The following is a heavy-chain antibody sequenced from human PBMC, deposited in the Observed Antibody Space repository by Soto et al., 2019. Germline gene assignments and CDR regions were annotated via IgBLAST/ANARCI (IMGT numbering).Heavy chain of an antibody. V-gene: IGHV6-1*01. J-gene: IGHJ6*02. CDR3: ARSEEDSDYYYYGMDV. CDR1: GDTVSSNSVA. Sequence: SQTLSLTCVGSGDTVSSNSVAWNWVRQSPSRGLEWLGRTYYRSRWYSDYAVSVRSRIDINADTSKDQVSLRLNSVTPEDTAVNYCARSEEDSDYYYYGMDVWGQGTTVTVSS. D-gene: IGHD2-15*01. CDR2: TYYRSRWYS.